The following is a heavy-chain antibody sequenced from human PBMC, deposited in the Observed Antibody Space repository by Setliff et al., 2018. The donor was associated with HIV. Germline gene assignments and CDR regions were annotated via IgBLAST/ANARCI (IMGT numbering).Heavy chain of an antibody. CDR1: GGSISSYY. J-gene: IGHJ4*02. Sequence: SETLSLTCTVSGGSISSYYWSWIRQPPGKGLEWIGHIYIGSTNYNPSLKSRVTISADTSKNQFSLKLSSVTAADTAVYYCARTYSSGWYSSHLWVDYWGQGTLVTVSS. CDR3: ARTYSSGWYSSHLWVDY. CDR2: IYIGST. V-gene: IGHV4-4*08. D-gene: IGHD6-13*01.